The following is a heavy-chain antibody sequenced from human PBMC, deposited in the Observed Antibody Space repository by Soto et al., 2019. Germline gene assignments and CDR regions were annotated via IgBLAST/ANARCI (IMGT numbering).Heavy chain of an antibody. Sequence: GESLKLCCKGSENSFTRYWIACVRQMPGKGLEWMGRIDPSDSYTNYSPSFQGHVTISADKSISTAYQQWSSLKASDTAMYYCARLQAAAGDNDLTFDYWGQGTLVTVSS. D-gene: IGHD6-13*01. CDR1: ENSFTRYW. J-gene: IGHJ4*02. CDR3: ARLQAAAGDNDLTFDY. V-gene: IGHV5-10-1*01. CDR2: IDPSDSYT.